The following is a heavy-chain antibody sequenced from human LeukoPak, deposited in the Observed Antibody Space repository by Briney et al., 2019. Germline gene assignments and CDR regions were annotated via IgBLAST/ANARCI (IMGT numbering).Heavy chain of an antibody. V-gene: IGHV3-13*01. CDR1: GFTFSSYD. CDR3: ARGGGEYSSGLIDY. J-gene: IGHJ4*02. Sequence: PGGSLRPSCAASGFTFSSYDMHWVRQATGKGLEWVSAIGTAGDTYYPGSVKGRFTISRENAKNSLYLQMNSLRAGDTAVYYCARGGGEYSSGLIDYWGQGTLVTVSS. D-gene: IGHD6-19*01. CDR2: IGTAGDT.